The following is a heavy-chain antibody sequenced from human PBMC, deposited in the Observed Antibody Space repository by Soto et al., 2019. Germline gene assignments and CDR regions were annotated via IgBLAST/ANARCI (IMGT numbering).Heavy chain of an antibody. CDR2: IYDSGST. CDR1: GGSISSGGYY. Sequence: SETLSLTCSVSGGSISSGGYYWSWIRQQPGKGLEWIGNIYDSGSTYYNPSLKSRVTISVDTSKNQFSLKLNSVTAADTAVYYCTRGGDAYKNGHWGQGTLVTVSS. D-gene: IGHD2-21*01. J-gene: IGHJ4*02. CDR3: TRGGDAYKNGH. V-gene: IGHV4-31*03.